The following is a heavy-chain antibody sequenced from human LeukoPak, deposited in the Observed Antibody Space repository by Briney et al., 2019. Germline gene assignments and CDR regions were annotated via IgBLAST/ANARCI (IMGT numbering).Heavy chain of an antibody. J-gene: IGHJ5*02. CDR2: ISPSGGST. Sequence: ASVKVSCKASGYTFTSYGISWVRQAPGQGPEWMGVISPSGGSTTYAQKFQGRVTLTRDMSTSTDYLELSSLRSEDTAVYYCARDNSVRDGAWWFNPWGQGTLVTVSS. V-gene: IGHV1-46*01. CDR1: GYTFTSYG. CDR3: ARDNSVRDGAWWFNP. D-gene: IGHD5-24*01.